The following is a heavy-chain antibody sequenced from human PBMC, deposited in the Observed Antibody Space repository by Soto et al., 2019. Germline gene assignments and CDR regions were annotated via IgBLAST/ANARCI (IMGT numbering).Heavy chain of an antibody. J-gene: IGHJ5*02. CDR3: AGQASFGVVEGWFDP. D-gene: IGHD3-3*01. CDR1: GGSISSYY. V-gene: IGHV4-59*01. CDR2: IYYSGST. Sequence: PSETLSLTCTVSGGSISSYYWSWIRQPPGKGLEWIGYIYYSGSTNYNPSLKSRVTISVDTSKNQFSLKLSSVTAADTAVYYCAGQASFGVVEGWFDPWGQGTLVTVS.